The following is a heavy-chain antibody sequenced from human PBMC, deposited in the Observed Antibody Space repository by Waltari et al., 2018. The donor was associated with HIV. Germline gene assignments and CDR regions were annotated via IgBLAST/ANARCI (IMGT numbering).Heavy chain of an antibody. CDR2: IYYSGST. CDR3: TSGGVGSTEDFYYGMDV. Sequence: QLHLQQSGPGLVNPSETLSLRCTVSGCSISRRNYYWGWMPQAPGMGLGWIGSIYYSGSTYYNPSLKSRVTVSVDTSRNQFSLKLYSVTAADTAVYYCTSGGVGSTEDFYYGMDVWGQGTTVTVSS. D-gene: IGHD3-16*01. CDR1: GCSISRRNYY. V-gene: IGHV4-39*01. J-gene: IGHJ6*02.